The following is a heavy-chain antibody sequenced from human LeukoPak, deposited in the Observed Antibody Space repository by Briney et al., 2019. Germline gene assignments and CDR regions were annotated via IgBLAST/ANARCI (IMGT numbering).Heavy chain of an antibody. J-gene: IGHJ4*02. D-gene: IGHD6-13*01. CDR2: IYYSGST. CDR1: GGSISSGGYY. V-gene: IGHV4-31*03. CDR3: ARDVFGEAAAGVDY. Sequence: SETLSLTCTVSGGSISSGGYYWSWIRQHPGKGLEWIGYIYYSGSTYYNPSLKSRVTISVDTSKNQFPLKLSSVTAADTAVYYCARDVFGEAAAGVDYWGQGTLVTVSS.